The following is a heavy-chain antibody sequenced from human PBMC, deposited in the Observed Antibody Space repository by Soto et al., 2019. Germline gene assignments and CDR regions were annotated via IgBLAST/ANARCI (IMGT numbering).Heavy chain of an antibody. Sequence: QLQLQESGPGLVKPSETLSLTCTVSGGSISSSSYYWGWIRQPPGKGLEWIGSIYYSGSTYSTPSPQTPLTIPVDTSKNEFPLKVSCVTAADTAVYYCARHATTHPNWGASHYHYDIDVWGRGTTVTVSS. D-gene: IGHD7-27*01. V-gene: IGHV4-39*01. CDR1: GGSISSSSYY. CDR3: ARHATTHPNWGASHYHYDIDV. J-gene: IGHJ6*02. CDR2: IYYSGST.